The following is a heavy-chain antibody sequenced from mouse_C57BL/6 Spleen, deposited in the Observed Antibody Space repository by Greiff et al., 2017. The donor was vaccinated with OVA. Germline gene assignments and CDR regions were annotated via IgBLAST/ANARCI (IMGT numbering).Heavy chain of an antibody. J-gene: IGHJ3*01. D-gene: IGHD1-1*01. Sequence: QVQLKESGAELARPGASVKLSCKASGYTFTSYGISWVKQRNGQGLEWIGEIYPRSGNTYYNEKFKGKATLTADKSSSTAYMELRSLTSEDSAVYFCARGATITTVVATDWFAYWGQGTLVTVSA. CDR2: IYPRSGNT. V-gene: IGHV1-81*01. CDR3: ARGATITTVVATDWFAY. CDR1: GYTFTSYG.